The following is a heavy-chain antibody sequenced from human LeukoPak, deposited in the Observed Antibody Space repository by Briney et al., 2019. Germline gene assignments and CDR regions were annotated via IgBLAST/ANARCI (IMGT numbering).Heavy chain of an antibody. Sequence: VASVKVSCKASGYTFTSYYIHWVRQAPGQGLEWMGIINPSGGSTRYAQKFQGRVTVTRDTSTTTVYMELSSLRSEDTAVYYCARDTVTRYYYYYMDVWGKGTTVTISS. J-gene: IGHJ6*03. CDR2: INPSGGST. D-gene: IGHD4-17*01. CDR1: GYTFTSYY. V-gene: IGHV1-46*01. CDR3: ARDTVTRYYYYYMDV.